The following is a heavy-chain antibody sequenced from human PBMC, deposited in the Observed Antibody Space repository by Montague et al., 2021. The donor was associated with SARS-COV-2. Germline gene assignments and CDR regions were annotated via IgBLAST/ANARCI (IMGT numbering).Heavy chain of an antibody. Sequence: SETLSLTCAVYGGSFSGYYWSWIRQPPGKGLEWIGEVNDSGSTXXXPSXXXRVTISVDTSKNQFSLKLSSVTAADTAVYYCARGRAARSITIFGVVNPAIRYYYYMDVGGKGTTVTVSS. D-gene: IGHD3-3*01. CDR3: ARGRAARSITIFGVVNPAIRYYYYMDV. CDR2: VNDSGST. CDR1: GGSFSGYY. V-gene: IGHV4-34*01. J-gene: IGHJ6*03.